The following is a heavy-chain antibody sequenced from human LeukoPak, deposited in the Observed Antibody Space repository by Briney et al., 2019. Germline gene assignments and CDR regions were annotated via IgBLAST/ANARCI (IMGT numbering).Heavy chain of an antibody. CDR3: AKRIGGVNSFDH. D-gene: IGHD3-16*01. CDR2: ISGSSDTT. Sequence: GGSLRLSCAGSGFTFSSYAMSWVRQAPGKGLEWVSVISGSSDTTCYADSVKGRFIISRDNSKNTLYLQMNSLRAEDTAVYYCAKRIGGVNSFDHWGQGTLVTVSS. J-gene: IGHJ4*02. V-gene: IGHV3-23*01. CDR1: GFTFSSYA.